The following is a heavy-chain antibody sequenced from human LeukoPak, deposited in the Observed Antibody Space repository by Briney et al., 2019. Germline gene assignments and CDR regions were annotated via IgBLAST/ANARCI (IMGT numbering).Heavy chain of an antibody. J-gene: IGHJ4*02. CDR3: ARRNRGHRKYYFDY. CDR2: IYYSGST. Sequence: PSETLSLTCTVSGGSISSSIYYWGWIRQPPGKGLEWIGSIYYSGSTYYNPSLKSRVTISVDTSKNQISLKLRSVTAADTAVYYCARRNRGHRKYYFDYWGQGTLVTVSS. V-gene: IGHV4-39*01. CDR1: GGSISSSIYY.